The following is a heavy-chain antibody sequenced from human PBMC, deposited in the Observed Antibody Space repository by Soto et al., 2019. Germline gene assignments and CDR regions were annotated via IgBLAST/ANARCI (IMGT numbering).Heavy chain of an antibody. V-gene: IGHV4-4*02. CDR2: FYHSGST. CDR1: GGSISSSNW. Sequence: QVQLQESGPGLVKPSGTLSLTCAVSGGSISSSNWWSWVRQPPGKGLEWIGEFYHSGSTNYNPSLKSRVTIPVDKSKNQFSLKLSSVTAADTGVYYCVRDRGASGSYSFDPWGQGTLVTVSS. D-gene: IGHD1-26*01. J-gene: IGHJ5*02. CDR3: VRDRGASGSYSFDP.